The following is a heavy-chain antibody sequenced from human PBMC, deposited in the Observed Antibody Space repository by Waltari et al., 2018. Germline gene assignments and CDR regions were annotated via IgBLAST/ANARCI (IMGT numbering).Heavy chain of an antibody. Sequence: EVQLVESGGGLVQPGRSLRLSCAASGFTFDDYAMHWVRQAPGKGLEWVSGISWNRGSIGYADSVKGRFTISRDNAKNSLYLQMNSLRAEDMALYYCAKARGVRAGRPDAFDIWGQGTMVTVSS. CDR3: AKARGVRAGRPDAFDI. CDR2: ISWNRGSI. D-gene: IGHD3-16*01. J-gene: IGHJ3*02. CDR1: GFTFDDYA. V-gene: IGHV3-9*03.